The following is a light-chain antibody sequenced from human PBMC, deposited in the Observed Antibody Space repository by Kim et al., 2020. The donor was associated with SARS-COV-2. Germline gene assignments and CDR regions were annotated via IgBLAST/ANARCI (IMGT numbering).Light chain of an antibody. CDR2: GAS. V-gene: IGKV3-15*01. J-gene: IGKJ1*01. CDR3: QHYYDLWV. Sequence: EIVMTQSPATLSVSPGERATLSCRASQSISSNLAWYQQKPGQAPRLLIYGASTRATGIPARFSGSGSGTEFTLTISSLQSEDFAVYFCQHYYDLWVFGQGTKLEI. CDR1: QSISSN.